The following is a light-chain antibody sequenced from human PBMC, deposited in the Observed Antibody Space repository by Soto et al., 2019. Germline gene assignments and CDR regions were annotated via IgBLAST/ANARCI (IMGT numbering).Light chain of an antibody. Sequence: EIVMPQSPATLSVSPGERATLSCRASQSVSNNLAWYQQNPGQAPRLLIYGASTRATGIPARFSGSGSGTEFTLTISSLQPDEFATYYCQQYNSYQITFGQATRLEI. CDR3: QQYNSYQIT. J-gene: IGKJ5*01. CDR1: QSVSNN. V-gene: IGKV3-15*01. CDR2: GAS.